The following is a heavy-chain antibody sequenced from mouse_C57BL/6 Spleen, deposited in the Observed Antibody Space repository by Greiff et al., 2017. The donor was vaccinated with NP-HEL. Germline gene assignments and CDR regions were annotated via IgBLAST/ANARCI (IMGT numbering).Heavy chain of an antibody. Sequence: VQLQQSGPVLVKPGASVKMSCKASGYTFTDYYMNWVKQSHGKSLEWIGVINPYNGGTSYNQKFKGKATLTVDKSSSTAYMELNSLTSEDSAVYYCASRDYGKAFDYWGQGTTLTVSS. CDR3: ASRDYGKAFDY. CDR2: INPYNGGT. CDR1: GYTFTDYY. J-gene: IGHJ2*01. D-gene: IGHD2-1*01. V-gene: IGHV1-19*01.